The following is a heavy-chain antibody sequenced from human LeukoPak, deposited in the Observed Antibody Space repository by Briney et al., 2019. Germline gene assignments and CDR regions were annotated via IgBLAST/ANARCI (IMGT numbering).Heavy chain of an antibody. D-gene: IGHD3-22*01. J-gene: IGHJ3*02. Sequence: ASVKVSCKVSGYTLTELSMHWVRQAPGQGLEWMGWISAYNGNTNYAQKLQGRVTMTTDTSTSTAYMELRSLRSDDTALYYCARDRYYYDTAGLDAFDIWGQGTMVTVSS. CDR3: ARDRYYYDTAGLDAFDI. CDR2: ISAYNGNT. CDR1: GYTLTELS. V-gene: IGHV1-18*01.